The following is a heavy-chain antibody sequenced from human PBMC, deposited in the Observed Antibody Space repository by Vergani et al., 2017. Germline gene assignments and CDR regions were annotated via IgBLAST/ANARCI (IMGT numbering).Heavy chain of an antibody. D-gene: IGHD2-15*01. CDR1: GFTFSSYA. Sequence: EVQLLESGGGLVQPGGSLRLSCAASGFTFSSYAMSWVRQAPGKGLEWVSAISGSGGSTYYADSVKGRFTISRDNSKKTLYLQMNSLRAEDTAVYYCAKESDDIVVVVANNWFDPWGQGSLVTVSS. J-gene: IGHJ5*02. V-gene: IGHV3-23*01. CDR3: AKESDDIVVVVANNWFDP. CDR2: ISGSGGST.